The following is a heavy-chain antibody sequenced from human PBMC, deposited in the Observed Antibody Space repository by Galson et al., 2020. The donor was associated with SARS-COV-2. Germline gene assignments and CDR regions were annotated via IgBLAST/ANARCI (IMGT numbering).Heavy chain of an antibody. D-gene: IGHD3-22*01. CDR1: GGTFSSYA. V-gene: IGHV1-69*13. Sequence: SVKVSCKASGGTFSSYAISWVRQAPGQGLEWMGGIIPIFGTANYAQKYQGRVTITADESTSTAYMELSSLRSEDTAVYYCARVDYYDSSGYYSDYWGQGTLVTVSS. CDR3: ARVDYYDSSGYYSDY. J-gene: IGHJ4*02. CDR2: IIPIFGTA.